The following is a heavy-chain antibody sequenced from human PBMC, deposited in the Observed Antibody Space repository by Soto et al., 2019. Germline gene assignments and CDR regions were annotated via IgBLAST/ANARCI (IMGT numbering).Heavy chain of an antibody. D-gene: IGHD6-13*01. Sequence: ASVEVSCKASGYTFTSYGISWVRQAPGQGLEWMGWISAYNGDTNYAQKLQGRVTMTKDTSTDTAYMELSSLRSEDTAVYYCAAYSSSWYEREYYFDYWGQGTLVTVSS. CDR2: ISAYNGDT. V-gene: IGHV1-18*01. J-gene: IGHJ4*02. CDR3: AAYSSSWYEREYYFDY. CDR1: GYTFTSYG.